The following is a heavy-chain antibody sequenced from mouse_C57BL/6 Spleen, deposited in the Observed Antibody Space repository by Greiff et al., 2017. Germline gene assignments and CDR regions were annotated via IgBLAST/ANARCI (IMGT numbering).Heavy chain of an antibody. CDR2: IYPGDGDT. CDR3: ARKSYYDYCYAMDY. V-gene: IGHV1-82*01. J-gene: IGHJ4*01. CDR1: GYAFSSSW. D-gene: IGHD2-4*01. Sequence: QVQLKQSGPELVKPGASVKISCKASGYAFSSSWMNWVKQRPGKGLEWIGRIYPGDGDTNYNGKFKGQATLTADKSSSTAYMQLSSLTSEDPAVYMCARKSYYDYCYAMDYWGQGTSVTVSS.